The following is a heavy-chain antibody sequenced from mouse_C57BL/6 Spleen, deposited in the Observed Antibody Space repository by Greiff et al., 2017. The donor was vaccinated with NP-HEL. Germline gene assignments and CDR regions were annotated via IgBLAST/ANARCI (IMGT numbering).Heavy chain of an antibody. CDR3: AEEITTAYYYAMDY. J-gene: IGHJ4*01. Sequence: VQLQQSGPELVKPGASVKISCKASGYAFSSSWMNWVKQRPGKGLEWIGRIYPGDGDTNYNGKFKGKATLTADKSSSTAYMQLSSLSSEDSAFYFCAEEITTAYYYAMDYWGQGTSVTVSS. CDR1: GYAFSSSW. D-gene: IGHD1-1*01. CDR2: IYPGDGDT. V-gene: IGHV1-82*01.